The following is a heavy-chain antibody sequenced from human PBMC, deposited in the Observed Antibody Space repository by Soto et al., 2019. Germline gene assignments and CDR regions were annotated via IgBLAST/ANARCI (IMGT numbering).Heavy chain of an antibody. D-gene: IGHD6-13*01. CDR2: ISYDGSNK. Sequence: GGSLRLSCAASGFTFSSYAMHWVRQAPGKGLEWVAVISYDGSNKYYADSVKGRFTISRDNSKNTLYLQMNSLRAEDTAVYYCARGRNRQLASYYMDVWGKGTTVTVSS. J-gene: IGHJ6*03. CDR1: GFTFSSYA. CDR3: ARGRNRQLASYYMDV. V-gene: IGHV3-30-3*01.